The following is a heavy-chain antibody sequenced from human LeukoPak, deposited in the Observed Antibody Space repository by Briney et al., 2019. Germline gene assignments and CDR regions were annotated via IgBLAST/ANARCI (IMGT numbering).Heavy chain of an antibody. Sequence: SETLSLTCAVYGGSFSGYYWSWIRQPPGKGPEWIGEINHSGSTNYNPSLKSRVTISVDTSKNQFSLKLSSVTAADTAVYYCARDECSSTSCLNDAFDIWGQGTMVTVSS. J-gene: IGHJ3*02. CDR2: INHSGST. V-gene: IGHV4-34*01. CDR1: GGSFSGYY. D-gene: IGHD2-2*01. CDR3: ARDECSSTSCLNDAFDI.